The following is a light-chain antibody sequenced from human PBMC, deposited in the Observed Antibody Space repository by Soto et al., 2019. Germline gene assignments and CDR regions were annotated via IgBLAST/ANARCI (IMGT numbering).Light chain of an antibody. CDR1: LRIRSK. J-gene: IGKJ5*01. Sequence: EIVLTQSPAAMSVSPGERDTLCCRGSLRIRSKFAWYQQKPGQAPRLLIYDASRSATGIPDRFSGSGSGNDFTLTISRLEPEDFAVYYCPQDGSSITFGQGTRLEIK. V-gene: IGKV3-20*01. CDR2: DAS. CDR3: PQDGSSIT.